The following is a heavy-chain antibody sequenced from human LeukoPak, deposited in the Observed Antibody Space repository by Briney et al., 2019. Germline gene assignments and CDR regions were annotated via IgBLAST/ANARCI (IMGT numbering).Heavy chain of an antibody. CDR3: AKDWGFKFASGSSYFDY. D-gene: IGHD3-10*01. CDR1: GFTFSSYH. V-gene: IGHV3-21*01. CDR2: ISTSRNYI. Sequence: GGSLRLSCVVSGFTFSSYHMNWVRQAPGKGLEWVSSISTSRNYIYYADSVTGRFTISRDNAKNSLYLQMNSLRVEDTAVYYCAKDWGFKFASGSSYFDYWGQGTLVTVSS. J-gene: IGHJ4*02.